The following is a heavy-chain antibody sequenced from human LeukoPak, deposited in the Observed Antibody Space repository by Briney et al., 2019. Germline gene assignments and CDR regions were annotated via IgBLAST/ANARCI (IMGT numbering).Heavy chain of an antibody. CDR3: ARDRSSSGYCSSTSCYDDAFDI. CDR1: GGSVSSGSYC. Sequence: PSETLSLTCTVTGGSVSSGSYCWSWIRQPPGKGLEWIGYIYYSGRTNYNPSLKSRVTISVDTSKNQFSLKLSSVTAADTAVYYCARDRSSSGYCSSTSCYDDAFDIWGQGTMVTVSS. CDR2: IYYSGRT. V-gene: IGHV4-61*01. J-gene: IGHJ3*02. D-gene: IGHD2-2*03.